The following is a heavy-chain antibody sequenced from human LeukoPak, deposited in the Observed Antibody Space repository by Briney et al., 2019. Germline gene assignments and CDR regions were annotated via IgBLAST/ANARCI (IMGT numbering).Heavy chain of an antibody. CDR1: GGSFSGYY. CDR2: INDSGST. V-gene: IGHV4-34*01. J-gene: IGHJ6*02. Sequence: SETLSLTCAVYGGSFSGYYWSWIRQPPGKGLEWIGEINDSGSTNSYPSLNSPLTISVDTSKTQFYLNLSSLPAADTAVYYCARGITLPGKPHYGMDVWGQGTTVTVSS. CDR3: ARGITLPGKPHYGMDV.